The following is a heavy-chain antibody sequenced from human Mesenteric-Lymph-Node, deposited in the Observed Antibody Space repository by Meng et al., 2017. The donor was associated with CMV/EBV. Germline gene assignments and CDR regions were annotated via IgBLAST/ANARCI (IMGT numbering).Heavy chain of an antibody. CDR1: GFTFSSYS. CDR3: AKGSGYDLGDFDY. Sequence: GESLKISCAASGFTFSSYSMNWVRQAPGKGLEWVSSISSSSSYIYYADSVKGRFTISRDNAKNSLYLQMNSLRAEDTAVYYCAKGSGYDLGDFDYWGLGTLVTVSS. CDR2: ISSSSSYI. V-gene: IGHV3-21*04. D-gene: IGHD5-12*01. J-gene: IGHJ4*02.